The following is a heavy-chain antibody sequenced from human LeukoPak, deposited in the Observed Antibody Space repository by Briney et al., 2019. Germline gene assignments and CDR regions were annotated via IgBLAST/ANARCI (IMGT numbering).Heavy chain of an antibody. CDR3: ARVGVPVKNDY. V-gene: IGHV1-18*01. CDR1: GYSFTSYG. J-gene: IGHJ4*02. D-gene: IGHD2-2*01. CDR2: ISVYNGDA. Sequence: GASVKVSCKASGYSFTSYGFSWLRQAPGQGLEYMGWISVYNGDANYAQKLQGGVTMTTDTSTSTAYMELRSLRSDDTAVYYCARVGVPVKNDYWGQGTLVTVSS.